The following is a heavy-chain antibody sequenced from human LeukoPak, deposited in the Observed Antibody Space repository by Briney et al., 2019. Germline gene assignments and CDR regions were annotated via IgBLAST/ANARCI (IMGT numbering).Heavy chain of an antibody. CDR1: GGTFSSYA. CDR3: ARKGTYYYDSSGYSVEYFDL. CDR2: IIPIFGTA. Sequence: SVKVSCKASGGTFSSYAISWVRQAPGQGLGWMGGIIPIFGTANYAQKFQGRVTITTDESTSTAYMELSSLRSEDTAVYYCARKGTYYYDSSGYSVEYFDLWGRGTLVTVSS. D-gene: IGHD3-22*01. V-gene: IGHV1-69*05. J-gene: IGHJ2*01.